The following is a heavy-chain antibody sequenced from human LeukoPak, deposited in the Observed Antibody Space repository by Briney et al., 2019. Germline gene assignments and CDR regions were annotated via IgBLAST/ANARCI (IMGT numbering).Heavy chain of an antibody. J-gene: IGHJ6*03. V-gene: IGHV4-4*07. D-gene: IGHD6-13*01. CDR2: IYTSGST. CDR1: GGSICRHY. CDR3: VRETGAAAFYYYVDV. Sequence: SDTLSLTCTVSGGSICRHYWSWIGQPAGKRLEWIGRIYTSGSTNYNPSLKSRVTMSLDTSKNQFSLKLSSVTAADTAVYYCVRETGAAAFYYYVDVWGKGTTVTVSS.